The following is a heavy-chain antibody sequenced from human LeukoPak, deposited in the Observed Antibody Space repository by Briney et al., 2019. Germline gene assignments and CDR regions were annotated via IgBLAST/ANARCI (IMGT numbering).Heavy chain of an antibody. J-gene: IGHJ4*02. D-gene: IGHD2-15*01. CDR3: ASDPGSGGSC. CDR2: ISSSSSYI. Sequence: PGGSLRLSCAASGFTLSSYAMNWVRQAPGKGLEWVSSISSSSSYIYYADSVKGRFTISRDNAKNSLYLQMNSLGAEDTAVYYCASDPGSGGSCWGQGTLVTVSS. CDR1: GFTLSSYA. V-gene: IGHV3-21*01.